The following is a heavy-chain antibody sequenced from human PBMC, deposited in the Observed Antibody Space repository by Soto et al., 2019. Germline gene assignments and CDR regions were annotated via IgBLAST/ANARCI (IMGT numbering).Heavy chain of an antibody. CDR1: GFTFSSYA. CDR3: ARGTPDVLVTRYFDWSYGMDV. J-gene: IGHJ6*02. CDR2: ISYDGSNK. V-gene: IGHV3-30-3*01. Sequence: GGSLRLSCAASGFTFSSYAMHWVRQAPGKGLEWVAVISYDGSNKYYADSVKGRFTISRDNSKNTLYLQMNSLRAEDTAVYYCARGTPDVLVTRYFDWSYGMDVWGQGTTVTVSS. D-gene: IGHD3-9*01.